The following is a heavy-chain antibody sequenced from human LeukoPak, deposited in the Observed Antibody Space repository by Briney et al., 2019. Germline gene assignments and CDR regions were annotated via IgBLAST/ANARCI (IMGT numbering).Heavy chain of an antibody. D-gene: IGHD3-10*01. V-gene: IGHV4-39*07. CDR3: AGQYYFGSGSLR. Sequence: SETLSLTCTVSSGNYYWGWIRQPPGKALEWIGSIYYSGSTYYNPSLKSRVTISLDTSKNQFSLRLNSVTAADTAIYYCAGQYYFGSGSLRWGKGTTVTISS. CDR1: SGNYY. CDR2: IYYSGST. J-gene: IGHJ6*04.